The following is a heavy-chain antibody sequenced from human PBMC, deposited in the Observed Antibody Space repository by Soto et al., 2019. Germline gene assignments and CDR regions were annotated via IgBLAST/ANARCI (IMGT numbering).Heavy chain of an antibody. J-gene: IGHJ6*02. CDR2: ISYAGSNK. D-gene: IGHD3-9*01. V-gene: IGHV3-30-3*01. Sequence: GASLSLSCAASGFTFSSYAMHWVRQAPGKGLEWVEVISYAGSNKYYADSVRGRVTISRDNPTNTLYLQMTSLRAEDKAVYNCARDIRTPFYEILTASRHYYYNYGTDVGGQGTTLNVSS. CDR1: GFTFSSYA. CDR3: ARDIRTPFYEILTASRHYYYNYGTDV.